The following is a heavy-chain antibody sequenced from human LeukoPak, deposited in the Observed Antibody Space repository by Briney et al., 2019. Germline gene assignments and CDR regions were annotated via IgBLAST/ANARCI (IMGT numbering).Heavy chain of an antibody. Sequence: GASVKVSCKTSGYSFTDYYMYWVRQAPGQGLEWMGWINPNSGGTSSAQKFQGRVTMTRDTSITTVYMEVRWLTSDDTAVYYCARADRLHGGPYLIGPWGQGTLVTVSS. V-gene: IGHV1-2*02. CDR2: INPNSGGT. J-gene: IGHJ5*02. D-gene: IGHD2-21*01. CDR1: GYSFTDYY. CDR3: ARADRLHGGPYLIGP.